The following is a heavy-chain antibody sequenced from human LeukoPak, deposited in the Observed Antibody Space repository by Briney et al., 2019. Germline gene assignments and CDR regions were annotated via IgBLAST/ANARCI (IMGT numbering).Heavy chain of an antibody. D-gene: IGHD3-10*01. Sequence: PGESLEISCQGSGYIFTSYWIGWVRQLPGKGQEWMGIIYPGDSDTKYSPSFQGQVTISADKSISTAYLQWSSLKASDTAMYYCARHQALGFGEFIDYWGQGTLVTVSS. CDR3: ARHQALGFGEFIDY. CDR2: IYPGDSDT. J-gene: IGHJ4*02. CDR1: GYIFTSYW. V-gene: IGHV5-51*01.